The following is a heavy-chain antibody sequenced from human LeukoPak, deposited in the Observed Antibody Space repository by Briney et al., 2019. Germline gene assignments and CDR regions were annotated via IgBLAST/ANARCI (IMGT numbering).Heavy chain of an antibody. J-gene: IGHJ4*02. D-gene: IGHD2-15*01. CDR3: ARGRLTIVVVVAAIFDY. V-gene: IGHV4-34*01. CDR2: INHSGST. CDR1: GGSFSGYY. Sequence: PSETLSLTCAVYGGSFSGYYWSWIRQPPGKGLEWIGEINHSGSTNYNPSLKSRVTISVDTSKNQFSLKLSSVTAADTAVYYCARGRLTIVVVVAAIFDYWGQGTLVTVSS.